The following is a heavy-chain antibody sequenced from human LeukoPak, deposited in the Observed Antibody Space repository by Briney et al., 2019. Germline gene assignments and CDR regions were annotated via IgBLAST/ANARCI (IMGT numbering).Heavy chain of an antibody. Sequence: ASVKVSCKASGGTFSSYVISWVRQAPGQGLEWMGGIIPILGTTNYAQKFQGRVTITADESASTAYMELSSLRSEDTAVYYCARPGVVVPAAATSMDVWGQGTTVTVSS. CDR2: IIPILGTT. D-gene: IGHD2-2*01. CDR3: ARPGVVVPAAATSMDV. CDR1: GGTFSSYV. V-gene: IGHV1-69*13. J-gene: IGHJ6*02.